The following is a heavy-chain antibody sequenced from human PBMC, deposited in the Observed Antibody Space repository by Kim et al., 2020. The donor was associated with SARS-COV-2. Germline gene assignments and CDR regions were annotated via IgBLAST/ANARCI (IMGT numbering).Heavy chain of an antibody. D-gene: IGHD2-15*01. CDR3: AMSRDYCSGGSCYLWYFDL. V-gene: IGHV3-23*01. Sequence: GGSLRLSCAASGFTFSSYVMSWVRQAPGKGLEWVSAISGSGGSTYYADSVKGRFTISRDNSKNTLYLQMNSLRAEDTAVYYCAMSRDYCSGGSCYLWYFDLWGRGTLVTVSS. CDR1: GFTFSSYV. J-gene: IGHJ2*01. CDR2: ISGSGGST.